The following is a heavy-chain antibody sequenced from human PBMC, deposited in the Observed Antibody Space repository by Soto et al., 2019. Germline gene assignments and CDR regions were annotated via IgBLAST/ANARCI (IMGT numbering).Heavy chain of an antibody. V-gene: IGHV4-39*01. J-gene: IGHJ5*02. D-gene: IGHD2-2*03. CDR1: GGSISSSSYY. Sequence: PSETLSLTWTVSGGSISSSSYYWGWIRQPPGKGLEWIGSIYYSGSTYYNPSLKSRVTISVDTSKNQFSLKLSSVTAADTAVYYCARLFAMDIVVVPAVPTYNWFDPWGQGTLVTVSS. CDR2: IYYSGST. CDR3: ARLFAMDIVVVPAVPTYNWFDP.